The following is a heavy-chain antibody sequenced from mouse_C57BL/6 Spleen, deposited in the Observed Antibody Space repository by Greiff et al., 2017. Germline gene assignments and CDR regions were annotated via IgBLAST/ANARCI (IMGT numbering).Heavy chain of an antibody. Sequence: EVQGVESGGDLVKPGGSLKLSCAASGFTFSSYGMSWVRQTPDKRLEWVATISSGGSYTYYPDSVKGRFTISRDNAKNTLYLQMSSLKSEDTARYYCARDWDQFADWGQGTLVTVSA. J-gene: IGHJ3*01. CDR2: ISSGGSYT. V-gene: IGHV5-6*01. CDR1: GFTFSSYG. CDR3: ARDWDQFAD. D-gene: IGHD4-1*01.